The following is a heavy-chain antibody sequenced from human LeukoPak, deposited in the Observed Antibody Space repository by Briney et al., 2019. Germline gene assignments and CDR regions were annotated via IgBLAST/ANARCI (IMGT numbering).Heavy chain of an antibody. CDR2: IIPILGIA. J-gene: IGHJ4*02. V-gene: IGHV1-69*04. D-gene: IGHD4-17*01. Sequence: GASVKVSCKASGGTFSSYAISWVRQAPGQGLEWMGRIIPILGIANYAQKFQGRVTITADKSTSTAYMELSSLRSGDTAVYYCARVGNYGDYLVWGQGTLVTVSS. CDR1: GGTFSSYA. CDR3: ARVGNYGDYLV.